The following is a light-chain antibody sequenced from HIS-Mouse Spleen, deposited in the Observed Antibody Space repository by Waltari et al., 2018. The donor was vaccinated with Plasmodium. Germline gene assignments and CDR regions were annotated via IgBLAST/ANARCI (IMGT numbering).Light chain of an antibody. J-gene: IGLJ2*01. CDR1: SSDVGSYNL. CDR2: EGS. V-gene: IGLV2-23*01. Sequence: QSALTQPASVSWSPGQSITISCTGTSSDVGSYNLVSWYQQHPGKAPKLMIYEGSKRPSGVSNRFSGSKTGNTASRTISELQAEYEADYYCCSYAGSSTLVFGGGTKLTVL. CDR3: CSYAGSSTLV.